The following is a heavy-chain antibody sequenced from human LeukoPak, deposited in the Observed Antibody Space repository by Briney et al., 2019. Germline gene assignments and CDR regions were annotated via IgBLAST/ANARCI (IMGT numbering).Heavy chain of an antibody. J-gene: IGHJ6*02. CDR1: GFTFSSYD. V-gene: IGHV3-13*01. CDR2: IGTAGDT. Sequence: PGGSQRLSCAASGFTFSSYDMHWVRHATGKGLEWVSAIGTAGDTYYPGSVKGRFTISRENAKNSLYLQMNSLRAGDTAVYYCARGRYCSSTSCYDHGMDVWGQGTTVTVSS. D-gene: IGHD2-2*01. CDR3: ARGRYCSSTSCYDHGMDV.